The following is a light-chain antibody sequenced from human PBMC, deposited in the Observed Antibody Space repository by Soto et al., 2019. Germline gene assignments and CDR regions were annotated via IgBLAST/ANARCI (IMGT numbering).Light chain of an antibody. CDR2: DND. Sequence: QSVLTQPPSVSAAPGQTVTISCSGTSSNIGRNYVAWYQQLPGTAPKLLIHDNDKRPSGIPDRFSGSKSGTSATLGITGLQTGDEADYYCGTWDSSLSDAVVFGEGTKLTVL. J-gene: IGLJ2*01. CDR3: GTWDSSLSDAVV. CDR1: SSNIGRNY. V-gene: IGLV1-51*01.